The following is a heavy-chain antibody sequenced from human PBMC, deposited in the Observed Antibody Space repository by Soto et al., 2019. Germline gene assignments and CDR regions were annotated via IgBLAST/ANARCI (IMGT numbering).Heavy chain of an antibody. J-gene: IGHJ3*02. CDR1: GFTFSSYS. Sequence: EVQLVESGGGLVQPGGSLRLSCAASGFTFSSYSMNWVRQAPGKGLEWVSNISSSSSIIYYADSVKGRFTISRDNAKNPLYLQMNSLRAEDTAVYYCARETPTRGGGAFDIWGQGTMVTVSS. CDR3: ARETPTRGGGAFDI. CDR2: ISSSSSII. V-gene: IGHV3-48*01. D-gene: IGHD3-16*01.